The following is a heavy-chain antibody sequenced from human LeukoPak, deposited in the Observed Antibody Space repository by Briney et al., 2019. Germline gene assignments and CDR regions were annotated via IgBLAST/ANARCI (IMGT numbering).Heavy chain of an antibody. CDR2: ISGSSGST. D-gene: IGHD3-22*01. CDR1: GLTFYSYA. Sequence: GGSLRLSCAASGLTFYSYAMSWVRQAPGKGLEWVSIISGSSGSTYHADSVQGRFTISRDNSKNTLYLQMNSLRAEDTAVYYCAKGGDSSPYYSYNHWGQGTLVTISS. J-gene: IGHJ4*02. CDR3: AKGGDSSPYYSYNH. V-gene: IGHV3-23*01.